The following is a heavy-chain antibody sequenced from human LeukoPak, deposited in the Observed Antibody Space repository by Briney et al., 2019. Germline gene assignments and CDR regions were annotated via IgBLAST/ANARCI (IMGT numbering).Heavy chain of an antibody. CDR2: INANSGGT. Sequence: ASVKVSCKASGYTFTGYYMHWVRQAPGQGLEWMGWINANSGGTNYAQKFQGRVTMTRDTSISTAYMELSRLRSDDTAVYYCAREGKRDYDYVWGSYRLNWFDPWGQGTLVTVSS. V-gene: IGHV1-2*02. CDR1: GYTFTGYY. J-gene: IGHJ5*02. D-gene: IGHD3-16*02. CDR3: AREGKRDYDYVWGSYRLNWFDP.